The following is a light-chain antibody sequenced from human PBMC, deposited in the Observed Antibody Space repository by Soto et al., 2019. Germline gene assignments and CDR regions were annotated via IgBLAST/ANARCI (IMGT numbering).Light chain of an antibody. Sequence: QSVLTQPPSASGTPGQRVTISCSGSSSNIGRNTVNWYQQLPGTAPKLLIYSNNQRPSGVPYRFSGSKSGTSGSLAISGLQSEDEADYYCAGWDDSLNGPVFGGGTKLTVL. J-gene: IGLJ2*01. V-gene: IGLV1-44*01. CDR1: SSNIGRNT. CDR3: AGWDDSLNGPV. CDR2: SNN.